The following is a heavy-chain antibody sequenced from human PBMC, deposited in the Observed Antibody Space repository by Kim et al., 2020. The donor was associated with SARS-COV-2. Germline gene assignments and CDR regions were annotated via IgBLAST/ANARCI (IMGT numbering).Heavy chain of an antibody. CDR3: ARTIVATITDYYYYGMDV. CDR1: GGTFSSYA. Sequence: SVKVSCKASGGTFSSYAISWVRQAPGQGLEWMGGIIPIFGTANYAQKFQGRVTITADESTSTAYMELSSLRSEDTAVYYCARTIVATITDYYYYGMDVWGQGTTVTVSS. D-gene: IGHD5-12*01. J-gene: IGHJ6*02. CDR2: IIPIFGTA. V-gene: IGHV1-69*13.